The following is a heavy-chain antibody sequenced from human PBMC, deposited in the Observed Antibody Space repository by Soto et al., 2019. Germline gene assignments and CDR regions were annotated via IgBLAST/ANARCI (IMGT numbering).Heavy chain of an antibody. CDR1: GYTFSNYG. D-gene: IGHD3-10*01. V-gene: IGHV1-18*01. CDR2: ISDYNGNT. J-gene: IGHJ6*02. CDR3: AREGYYSGSGTYSPPRYYGMDV. Sequence: QVQLVQSGAEVRKPGASVKVSCKASGYTFSNYGLSWVRQAPGQGLEWMGWISDYNGNTHYAQKIPGRLIITTDTSRRTAYVELRSLTSDATAVYFCAREGYYSGSGTYSPPRYYGMDVWGQGTTVTVSS.